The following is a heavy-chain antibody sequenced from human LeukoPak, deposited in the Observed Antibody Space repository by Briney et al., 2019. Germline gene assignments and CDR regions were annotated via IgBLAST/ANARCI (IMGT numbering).Heavy chain of an antibody. CDR3: ARAGDTDYGNINWFDP. CDR2: ISTSSSYI. J-gene: IGHJ5*02. D-gene: IGHD4-17*01. CDR1: GFTFSGYS. V-gene: IGHV3-21*01. Sequence: PGGSLRLSCGASGFTFSGYSMNWVRQAPGKGLEWVSSISTSSSYIYYADSVKGRFTISRDNAKKSLYLQMNSLRAEDTAVYYCARAGDTDYGNINWFDPWGQGTLVTVSS.